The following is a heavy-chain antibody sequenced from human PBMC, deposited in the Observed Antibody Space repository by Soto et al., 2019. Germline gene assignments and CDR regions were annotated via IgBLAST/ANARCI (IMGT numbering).Heavy chain of an antibody. CDR1: GFTFSSYS. CDR2: ISSSSSYI. J-gene: IGHJ4*02. D-gene: IGHD3-22*01. Sequence: KPGGSLRLSCAASGFTFSSYSMNWVRQAPGKGLEWVSSISSSSSYIYYADSVKGRFTISRDNAKNSLYLQMNSLRAEDTAVYYCARDLYYYDSSGPSGYWGQGTLVTVSS. V-gene: IGHV3-21*01. CDR3: ARDLYYYDSSGPSGY.